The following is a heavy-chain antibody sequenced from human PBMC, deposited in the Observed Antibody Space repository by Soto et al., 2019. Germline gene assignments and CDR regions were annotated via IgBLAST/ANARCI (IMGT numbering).Heavy chain of an antibody. D-gene: IGHD6-13*01. J-gene: IGHJ4*02. V-gene: IGHV3-23*01. CDR1: GFTFSSYA. Sequence: EVQLLESGGGLVQPGGSLRLSCAASGFTFSSYAMSWVRQAPGKGLEWVSAISGSGGSTYYADSVKGRFTISRDNSKNTLDQQMNSLRAEDTAVYYCAKGEKRYSSSWYGADDWGQGTLVTVSS. CDR3: AKGEKRYSSSWYGADD. CDR2: ISGSGGST.